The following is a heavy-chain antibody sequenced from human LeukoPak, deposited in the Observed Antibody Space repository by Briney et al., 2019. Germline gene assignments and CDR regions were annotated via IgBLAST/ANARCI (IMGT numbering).Heavy chain of an antibody. D-gene: IGHD3-10*01. CDR2: ISAYNGNT. Sequence: GASVKDSCKASGYTFTSYGISWVRQAPGQGLEWMGWISAYNGNTNYAQKLQGRVTMTTDTSTSTAYMELRSLRSDDTAVYYCARDEAVLWFGELLNYWGQGTLVTVSS. CDR1: GYTFTSYG. J-gene: IGHJ4*02. V-gene: IGHV1-18*01. CDR3: ARDEAVLWFGELLNY.